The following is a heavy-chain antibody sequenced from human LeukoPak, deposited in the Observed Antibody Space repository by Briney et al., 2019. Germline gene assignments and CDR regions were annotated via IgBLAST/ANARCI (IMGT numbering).Heavy chain of an antibody. V-gene: IGHV3-21*01. D-gene: IGHD3-10*01. CDR3: AKDEKNYGFDY. CDR2: ISSSSSYI. CDR1: GFTFSSYS. Sequence: GGSLRLSCAVSGFTFSSYSMNWVRQAPGKGLEWVSSISSSSSYIYYADSVKGRFTISRDNSKNTLYLQMNSLRAEDTAVYYCAKDEKNYGFDYWGQGTLVTVSS. J-gene: IGHJ4*02.